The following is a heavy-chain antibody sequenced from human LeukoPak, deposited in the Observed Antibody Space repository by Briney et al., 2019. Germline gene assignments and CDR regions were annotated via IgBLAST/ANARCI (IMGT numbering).Heavy chain of an antibody. D-gene: IGHD5-18*01. J-gene: IGHJ5*01. CDR1: GYTFTGYY. Sequence: ASVKVSCKASGYTFTGYYMHWVRQAPGQGLEWMGWISAYNGNTNYAQKFQGRVNMTTDTSTSTAYMEVRSLRSDDTAVYYCARDIDRLPIQLWGHNRFDSWGQGTLVTVSS. V-gene: IGHV1-18*04. CDR3: ARDIDRLPIQLWGHNRFDS. CDR2: ISAYNGNT.